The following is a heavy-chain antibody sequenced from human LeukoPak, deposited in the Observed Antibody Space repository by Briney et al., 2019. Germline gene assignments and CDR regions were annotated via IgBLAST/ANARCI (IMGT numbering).Heavy chain of an antibody. Sequence: SETLSLTCTVSGGSISSFSYYWGWIRQPPGKGLEWIGSIYYSGATYYNPSLKSRVTISVDTSKNQFSLKLSSVTAVDTAVYYCARPRHYYGSGFDYWGQGTLVTVSS. J-gene: IGHJ4*02. CDR3: ARPRHYYGSGFDY. D-gene: IGHD3-10*01. CDR1: GGSISSFSYY. CDR2: IYYSGAT. V-gene: IGHV4-39*01.